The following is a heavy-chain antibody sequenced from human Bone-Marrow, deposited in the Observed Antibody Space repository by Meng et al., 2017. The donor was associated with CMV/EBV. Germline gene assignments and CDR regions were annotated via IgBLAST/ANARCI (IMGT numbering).Heavy chain of an antibody. D-gene: IGHD3-9*01. J-gene: IGHJ6*02. CDR2: INPNSGGT. CDR3: ATISKGYYYYGMDV. CDR1: GYTFTGYY. V-gene: IGHV1-2*02. Sequence: ASVKVSCKASGYTFTGYYMHWVRQAPGQGLEWMGWINPNSGGTNYAQKFQGRVTMTRDTSISTAYMELSRLRSDDTAVHYCATISKGYYYYGMDVWGQGTTVTVS.